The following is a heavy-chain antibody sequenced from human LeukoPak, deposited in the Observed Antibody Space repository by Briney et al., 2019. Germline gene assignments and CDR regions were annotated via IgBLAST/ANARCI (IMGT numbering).Heavy chain of an antibody. V-gene: IGHV1-18*01. CDR2: ISGYNGNT. D-gene: IGHD6-19*01. Sequence: ASVKVSCKASGYTFTSSGISWVRQAPGQGLEWMGWISGYNGNTNYAQKFQGRVTMTTDTSTSTAYMELRSLRSDDTAVYYCARADIRAIASSGWYGFDYWGQGTLVTVSS. J-gene: IGHJ4*02. CDR3: ARADIRAIASSGWYGFDY. CDR1: GYTFTSSG.